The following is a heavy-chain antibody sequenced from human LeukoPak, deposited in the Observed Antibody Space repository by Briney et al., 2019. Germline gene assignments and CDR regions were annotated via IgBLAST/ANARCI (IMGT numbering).Heavy chain of an antibody. CDR1: GFTFRSYS. Sequence: GGSLRLSCAASGFTFRSYSMNWVRQAPGKGLEWVSSISSSSSYIYYADSVKGRFTISRDNAKTSLYLQMNSLRAEDTAVYYCARHLSGVTGYTYGRGIDYWGQGTLVTVSS. CDR2: ISSSSSYI. CDR3: ARHLSGVTGYTYGRGIDY. J-gene: IGHJ4*02. D-gene: IGHD5-18*01. V-gene: IGHV3-21*01.